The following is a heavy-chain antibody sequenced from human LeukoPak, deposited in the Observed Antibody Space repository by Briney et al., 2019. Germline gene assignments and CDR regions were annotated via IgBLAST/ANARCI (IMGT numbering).Heavy chain of an antibody. J-gene: IGHJ4*02. CDR1: GFTFDGYD. V-gene: IGHV3-9*01. Sequence: GGSLRLSCAASGFTFDGYDMHWVRQAPGKGLEWVSGISWNSSSIGYADSVKGRFTISRDNAKNSLYLQMNSLRPEDTALYYCAKDIGLGIDYWGRGTMVTVSS. CDR3: AKDIGLGIDY. D-gene: IGHD3-10*01. CDR2: ISWNSSSI.